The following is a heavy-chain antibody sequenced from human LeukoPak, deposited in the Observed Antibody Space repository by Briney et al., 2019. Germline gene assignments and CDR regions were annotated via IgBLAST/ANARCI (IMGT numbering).Heavy chain of an antibody. J-gene: IGHJ4*02. CDR1: GFTFSSYG. CDR2: ISYDGSNK. D-gene: IGHD3/OR15-3a*01. CDR3: ARDSGFSGTQRGEY. V-gene: IGHV3-30*19. Sequence: GGSLRLSCAASGFTFSSYGMHWVHQAPGKGLEWVAVISYDGSNKYYADFVKGRFTISRDNSKNTLYLQMNSLRAEDTAVYYCARDSGFSGTQRGEYWGQGTLVTVSS.